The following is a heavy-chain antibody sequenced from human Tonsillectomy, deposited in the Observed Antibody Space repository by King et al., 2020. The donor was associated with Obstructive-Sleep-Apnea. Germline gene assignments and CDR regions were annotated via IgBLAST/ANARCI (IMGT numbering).Heavy chain of an antibody. D-gene: IGHD3-9*01. V-gene: IGHV3-66*01. J-gene: IGHJ4*02. Sequence: VQLVESGGGLVQPGGSLRLSCAASGFIVSSNYMSWVRQAPGKGLEWVSVIYSGGSTYYADSVKDRFTISRDNSKNTMFLQMNSLRAEDTAVYYCASGVRYFDRLFYTKHDYWGQGTLVTVSS. CDR2: IYSGGST. CDR1: GFIVSSNY. CDR3: ASGVRYFDRLFYTKHDY.